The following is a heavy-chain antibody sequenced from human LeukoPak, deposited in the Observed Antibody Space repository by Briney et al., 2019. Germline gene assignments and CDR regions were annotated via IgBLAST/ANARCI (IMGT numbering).Heavy chain of an antibody. Sequence: SETLSLTCAVSGYSISSGYYWGWIRQPPGNGLEWIGSIYHSGSTYYNPSLKSRVTISVDTSKNQFSLKLSSVTAADTAVYYCARLGYDILTGYYTPLYFDYWGQGTLVTVSS. CDR1: GYSISSGYY. CDR3: ARLGYDILTGYYTPLYFDY. D-gene: IGHD3-9*01. CDR2: IYHSGST. V-gene: IGHV4-38-2*01. J-gene: IGHJ4*02.